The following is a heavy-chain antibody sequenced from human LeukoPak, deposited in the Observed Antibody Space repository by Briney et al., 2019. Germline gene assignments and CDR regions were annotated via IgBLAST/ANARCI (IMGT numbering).Heavy chain of an antibody. CDR2: INHGGSA. D-gene: IGHD1-7*01. Sequence: SETLSLTCAVYGGSLNGYYWTWIRQPPGKGLEWIGEINHGGSANYDPSLKSRLTISIDTSKNQFSLKLTSVTAADTAVYLCARHVGVTEWRTYSNYFDPWGQGALVTVSS. J-gene: IGHJ5*02. V-gene: IGHV4-34*01. CDR1: GGSLNGYY. CDR3: ARHVGVTEWRTYSNYFDP.